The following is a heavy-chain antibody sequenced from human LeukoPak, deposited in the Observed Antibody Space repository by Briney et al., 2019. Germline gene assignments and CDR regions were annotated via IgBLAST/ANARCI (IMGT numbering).Heavy chain of an antibody. V-gene: IGHV4-59*01. CDR1: GGSISSYY. Sequence: PSETLSLTCTVSGGSISSYYWSWIRQPPGKGLECIGYIYYSGSTNYTPSLKSRVTISVETSKNQFSLKLSSVTAADTAVYYCARDTHGGRTRNYYYGMDVWGQGTTVTVSS. CDR2: IYYSGST. J-gene: IGHJ6*02. CDR3: ARDTHGGRTRNYYYGMDV. D-gene: IGHD2-15*01.